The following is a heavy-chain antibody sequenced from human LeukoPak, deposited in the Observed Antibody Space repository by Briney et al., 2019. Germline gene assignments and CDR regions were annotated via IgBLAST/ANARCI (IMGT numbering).Heavy chain of an antibody. Sequence: PSETLSLTCTVSGGSISSSSYYWGWIRQPPGKGLEWIGSIYYSGSTYYSPSLKSRVTISVDTSKNQFSLKLSSVTAADTAVYYCARPGWFDPWGQGTLVTVSS. CDR3: ARPGWFDP. J-gene: IGHJ5*02. CDR1: GGSISSSSYY. CDR2: IYYSGST. V-gene: IGHV4-39*01. D-gene: IGHD3-10*01.